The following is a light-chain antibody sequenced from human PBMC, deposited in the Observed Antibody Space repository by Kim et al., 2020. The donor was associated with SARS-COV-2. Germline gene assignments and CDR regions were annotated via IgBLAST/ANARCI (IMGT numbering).Light chain of an antibody. Sequence: DIQMTQSPSSLSASVGDRVTITCRSSQDITSYLAWYQQKPGEAPKSLIYAASTLRGGVPSRFSGSGSGTDFTLTISCLQPEDFATYYCHYYDSYPPTFGQGTKVDIK. CDR3: HYYDSYPPT. J-gene: IGKJ1*01. V-gene: IGKV1-16*01. CDR1: QDITSY. CDR2: AAS.